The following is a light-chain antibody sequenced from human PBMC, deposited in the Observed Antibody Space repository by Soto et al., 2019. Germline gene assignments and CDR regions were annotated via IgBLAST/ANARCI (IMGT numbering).Light chain of an antibody. CDR2: DAS. Sequence: EIVLTQSPATLSLSPGERPTLSCRASQSVSSYLAWCQHKPGQAPRLLIYDASNRATGIPARFSGSGSGTDFTLTISSLEPEDFAVYYCQQRSNWPPLTFGGGTKVEIK. CDR3: QQRSNWPPLT. V-gene: IGKV3-11*01. CDR1: QSVSSY. J-gene: IGKJ4*01.